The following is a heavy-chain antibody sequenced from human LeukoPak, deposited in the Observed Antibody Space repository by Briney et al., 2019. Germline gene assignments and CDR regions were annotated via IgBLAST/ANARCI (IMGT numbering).Heavy chain of an antibody. CDR3: AKDQVLGYSYGSRTDY. V-gene: IGHV3-23*01. CDR2: ISGSGGST. J-gene: IGHJ4*02. D-gene: IGHD5-18*01. CDR1: GFTFDDYG. Sequence: PGGSLRLSCAASGFTFDDYGMSWVRQAPGKGLEWVSAISGSGGSTYYADSVKGRFTISRDNSKNTLYLQMNSLRAEDTAVYYCAKDQVLGYSYGSRTDYWGQGTLVTVS.